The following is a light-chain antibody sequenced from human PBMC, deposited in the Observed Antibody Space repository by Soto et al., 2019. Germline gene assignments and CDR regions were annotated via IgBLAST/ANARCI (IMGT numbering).Light chain of an antibody. CDR2: YDS. CDR1: NIGSKS. J-gene: IGLJ3*02. V-gene: IGLV3-21*01. CDR3: QVWDISSGHVV. Sequence: SYELTQPPSVSVAPGKTASVACGGSNIGSKSVHWYQKKSGQAPVLVMYYDSDRPSASPERFSGSNSGNTATLTISSVEAGDEADYYCQVWDISSGHVVFGGGTKLTVL.